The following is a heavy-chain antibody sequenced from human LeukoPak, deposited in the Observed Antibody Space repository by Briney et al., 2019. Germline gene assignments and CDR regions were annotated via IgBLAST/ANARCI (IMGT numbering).Heavy chain of an antibody. CDR3: ARTHSNYVSYFDY. CDR1: GGSISSYY. V-gene: IGHV4-59*01. Sequence: SETLSLTCTVSGGSISSYYWSWIRQPPGKGLEWIGYIYYSGSTNYNPSLKSRVTISVDTSKNQFSLKLSSVTAADTAVYYCARTHSNYVSYFDYWGQGTLVTVSS. D-gene: IGHD4-11*01. CDR2: IYYSGST. J-gene: IGHJ4*02.